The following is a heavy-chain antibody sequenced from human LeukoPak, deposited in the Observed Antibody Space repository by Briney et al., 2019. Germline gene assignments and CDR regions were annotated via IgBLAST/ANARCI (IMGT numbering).Heavy chain of an antibody. Sequence: KPSETLSLTCAVHGASLSDCYWTWIRQSPEKGLECIGAIDHRGSANYNPSLESRVTISLDTSKNQFSLNLASVTAADTAVYYCTSLFSASGTFDSWGQGTLVAVSS. V-gene: IGHV4-34*01. J-gene: IGHJ4*02. D-gene: IGHD3-10*01. CDR2: IDHRGSA. CDR3: TSLFSASGTFDS. CDR1: GASLSDCY.